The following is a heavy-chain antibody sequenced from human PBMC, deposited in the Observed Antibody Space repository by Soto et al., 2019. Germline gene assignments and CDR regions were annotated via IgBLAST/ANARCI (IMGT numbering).Heavy chain of an antibody. CDR3: ARQGRNTKIVLVKHYAADF. J-gene: IGHJ6*02. V-gene: IGHV4-39*01. CDR1: SGSISSTSYY. CDR2: IYYDGTT. Sequence: TSETLSLTCTVSSGSISSTSYYWAWIRQPPGKWLEWIGAIYYDGTTYYTESLKSRVSISVDTSKNQFSLKVNSVTAADTAVYFCARQGRNTKIVLVKHYAADFWGQGTAVTVYS. D-gene: IGHD3-22*01.